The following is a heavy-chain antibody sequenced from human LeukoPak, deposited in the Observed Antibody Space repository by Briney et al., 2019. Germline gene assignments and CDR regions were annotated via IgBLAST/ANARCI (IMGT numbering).Heavy chain of an antibody. Sequence: PSETLSLTCAVYGGSFSGYYWSWIRQPPGKGLEWIGEINHSGSTNYNPSLKSRVTISVDTSKNQFSLKLSSVTAADTAVYYCARGQSADMVRGVNIWFDPWGQGTLVTVSS. D-gene: IGHD3-10*01. J-gene: IGHJ5*02. CDR1: GGSFSGYY. CDR2: INHSGST. V-gene: IGHV4-34*01. CDR3: ARGQSADMVRGVNIWFDP.